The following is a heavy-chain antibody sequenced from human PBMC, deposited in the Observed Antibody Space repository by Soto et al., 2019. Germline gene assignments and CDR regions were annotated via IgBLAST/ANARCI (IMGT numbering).Heavy chain of an antibody. CDR2: IRPDGTET. Sequence: EVQLVQSGGGLVQPGGSLRLSCVGSGFTCTDFYMNWVRQDPWKGLEWVANIRPDGTETNCVESVRGRFTTSRDNDKNSLFLQKNSLRADDTALDYFAGWGGNDYNYWGQGIMVTVSA. J-gene: IGHJ4*02. CDR3: AGWGGNDYNY. CDR1: GFTCTDFY. D-gene: IGHD4-4*01. V-gene: IGHV3-7*03.